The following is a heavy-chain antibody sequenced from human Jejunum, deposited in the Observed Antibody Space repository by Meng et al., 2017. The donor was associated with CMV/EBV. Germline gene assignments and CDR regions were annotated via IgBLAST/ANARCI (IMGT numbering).Heavy chain of an antibody. J-gene: IGHJ6*02. Sequence: CAVAGITVVHDGMSWVRQATEKGLEYVSAITWNGGSTDYADSVKGRCTISRDNAKNSLYLQMNSLRAEDTALYYCARDIVDNEDGVWGQGTTVTVSS. CDR3: ARDIVDNEDGV. D-gene: IGHD5-12*01. V-gene: IGHV3-20*04. CDR1: GITVVHDG. CDR2: ITWNGGST.